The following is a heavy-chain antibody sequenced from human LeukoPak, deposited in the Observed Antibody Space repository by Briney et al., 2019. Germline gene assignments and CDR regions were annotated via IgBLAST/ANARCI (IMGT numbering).Heavy chain of an antibody. CDR2: ISGSGDST. J-gene: IGHJ4*02. CDR3: AKGAWFGELSRFDY. D-gene: IGHD3-10*01. V-gene: IGHV3-23*01. Sequence: GGSLRLHCAASGFTFSSYAMRWVRQAPGKGLEWVSAISGSGDSTYYADSVKGRFTISRDNSKKTLYLQMNSLRAEDTAVYYCAKGAWFGELSRFDYWGQGTRVTVSS. CDR1: GFTFSSYA.